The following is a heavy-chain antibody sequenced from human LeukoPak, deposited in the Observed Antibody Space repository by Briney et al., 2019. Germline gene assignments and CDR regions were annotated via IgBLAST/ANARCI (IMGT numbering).Heavy chain of an antibody. CDR3: ARGQWLGHC. J-gene: IGHJ4*02. V-gene: IGHV3-48*03. CDR1: GFPFSSYE. CDR2: ISSSGNKI. D-gene: IGHD6-19*01. Sequence: GGSLRLSCAASGFPFSSYEMNWVRQAPGKRLQWVSYISSSGNKIYYAASVKGRFTISRDNAKNSPYLQMNSLRVEDTAVYYCARGQWLGHCWGQGTLVTVSS.